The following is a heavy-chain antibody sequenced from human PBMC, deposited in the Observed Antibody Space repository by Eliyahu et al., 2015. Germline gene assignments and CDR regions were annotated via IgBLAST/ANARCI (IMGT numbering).Heavy chain of an antibody. J-gene: IGHJ6*02. CDR2: IWNDGDKK. CDR3: VRGVRYIDESRGYYTGLNV. V-gene: IGHV3-33*01. Sequence: QEQLVQSGGGVVQPGRSLRLSCVASGFNFSSHGMHWVRQAPGKGLEWVAVIWNDGDKKFYADSVRGRFIVSRDNSKKTLYLQLSTLTVDDTGVFYCVRGVRYIDESRGYYTGLNVWGQGSTVIVSS. D-gene: IGHD3-16*02. CDR1: GFNFSSHG.